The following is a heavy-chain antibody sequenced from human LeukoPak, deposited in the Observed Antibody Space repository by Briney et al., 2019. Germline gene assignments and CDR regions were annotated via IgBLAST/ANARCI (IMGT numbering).Heavy chain of an antibody. CDR1: GFTFSNDW. D-gene: IGHD2-2*01. Sequence: GGSLRLSCAASGFTFSNDWMCWVRQAPGKGLEWVANINQDESKKYYADSVKGRFTISRDNAKNSLYLQMSSLAAEDTAIYYCARDHAYRADYWGQGTLVTVSS. J-gene: IGHJ4*02. V-gene: IGHV3-7*01. CDR2: INQDESKK. CDR3: ARDHAYRADY.